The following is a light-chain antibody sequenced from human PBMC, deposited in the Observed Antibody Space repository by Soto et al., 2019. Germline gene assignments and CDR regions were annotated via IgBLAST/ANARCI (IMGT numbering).Light chain of an antibody. J-gene: IGLJ1*01. V-gene: IGLV2-11*01. CDR3: CSHAGSYTYV. Sequence: QSALTQPRSVSGSPGQSVTISCTGTSSDVGGYNYVSWYQHHPGKAPKVLIYDVSKRPSGVPGRFSGSKSGNTASLTISGLQAEDEADYYCCSHAGSYTYVFGTGTKLTVL. CDR1: SSDVGGYNY. CDR2: DVS.